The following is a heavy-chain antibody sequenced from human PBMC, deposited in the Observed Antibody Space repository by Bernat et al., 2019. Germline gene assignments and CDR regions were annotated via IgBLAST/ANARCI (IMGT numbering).Heavy chain of an antibody. Sequence: LQLQESGPGLVKPSETLSLTCTVSGVSITNNNYYWGWVRQPPGKGLEWVSSISSSSSHKYHADSVKGRFTISRDNAKNSLYLQMNSLRVEDTAVYYCAREGNQVLYTNALDIWGQGTMVTVSS. CDR1: GVSITNNNYY. D-gene: IGHD2-2*02. J-gene: IGHJ3*02. CDR2: ISSSSSHK. CDR3: AREGNQVLYTNALDI. V-gene: IGHV3-21*01.